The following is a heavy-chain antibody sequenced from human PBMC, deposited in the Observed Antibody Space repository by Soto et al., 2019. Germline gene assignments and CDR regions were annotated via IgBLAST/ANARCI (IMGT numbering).Heavy chain of an antibody. CDR1: GFAVSSKY. V-gene: IGHV3-53*01. D-gene: IGHD5-12*01. CDR2: VYSGGTT. Sequence: EVQLVESGGGLIQPGGSLRLSCAASGFAVSSKYMTWVRQAPGKGLEWVSLVYSGGTTSYADSVKGRFTISRDSSKNTLYLQMNSLRAEDTAVYYCARGNSDYDFFDYWGQGTLVTVSS. CDR3: ARGNSDYDFFDY. J-gene: IGHJ4*02.